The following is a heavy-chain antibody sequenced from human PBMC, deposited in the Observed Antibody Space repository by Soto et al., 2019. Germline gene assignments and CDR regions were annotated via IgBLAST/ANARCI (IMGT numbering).Heavy chain of an antibody. Sequence: QITLKESGPTLVNPTQTLTLTCTFSGFSLTTSGEAVGWIRQPPGKALEWLALIYWDDDKRSSPSLKSRLTITNDTSKNQVVLTMTNMDPVDTATYYCAHIPGSGQLLYSYYDYMDVWGKGTTVTVSS. D-gene: IGHD3-10*01. J-gene: IGHJ6*03. CDR2: IYWDDDK. V-gene: IGHV2-5*02. CDR1: GFSLTTSGEA. CDR3: AHIPGSGQLLYSYYDYMDV.